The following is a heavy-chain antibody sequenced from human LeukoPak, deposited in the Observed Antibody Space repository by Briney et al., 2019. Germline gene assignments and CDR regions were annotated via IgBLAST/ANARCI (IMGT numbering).Heavy chain of an antibody. CDR1: GGSISSSSYY. D-gene: IGHD5-18*01. CDR2: IYYSGST. J-gene: IGHJ3*02. V-gene: IGHV4-39*07. CDR3: ARSGYSYGWDAFDI. Sequence: SETLSLTCTVSGGSISSSSYYWGWIRQPPGKGLEWIGSIYYSGSTYYNPSLKSRVTISVDTSKNQFSLKLSSVTAADTAVYYCARSGYSYGWDAFDIWGQGTMVTVSS.